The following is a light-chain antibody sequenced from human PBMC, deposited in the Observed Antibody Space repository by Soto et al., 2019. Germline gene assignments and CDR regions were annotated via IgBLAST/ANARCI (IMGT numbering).Light chain of an antibody. Sequence: DIQMTQSPSSLSASVGDRVNITCRASQGISNYLAWYQQKPAKVPKLLIYAASTLQSGVPSRFSGSGSGTDFTLTISSLQPEDVATKYCQQYNSAPRGTFGQGTKLEIK. V-gene: IGKV1-27*01. CDR2: AAS. CDR1: QGISNY. J-gene: IGKJ1*01. CDR3: QQYNSAPRGT.